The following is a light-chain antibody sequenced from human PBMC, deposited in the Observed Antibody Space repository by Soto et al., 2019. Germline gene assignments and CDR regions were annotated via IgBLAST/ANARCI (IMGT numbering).Light chain of an antibody. CDR2: DAS. Sequence: DIQMTQSPSTLSASVGDRVTITCRASQSISSWLAWYQQTPGKAPKLLIYDASILEIGVPSRFSGSGSGTEFTLTISSLQPDDFAIYYCQHYYSYSRTFGQGTKVEIK. J-gene: IGKJ1*01. CDR3: QHYYSYSRT. V-gene: IGKV1-5*01. CDR1: QSISSW.